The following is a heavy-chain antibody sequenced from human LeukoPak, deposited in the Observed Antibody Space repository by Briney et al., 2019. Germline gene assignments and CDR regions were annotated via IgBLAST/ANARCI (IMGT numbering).Heavy chain of an antibody. J-gene: IGHJ4*02. D-gene: IGHD2-15*01. CDR2: IKQDGSEK. CDR1: GFTFSSYW. CDR3: ARDHDGHCSGGSCYPLFDY. V-gene: IGHV3-7*01. Sequence: GGSLRLSCAASGFTFSSYWMSWVRQAPGKGLEWVANIKQDGSEKYYVDSVKGRFTISRDNAKNSLYLQMNSLRAEDTAVYYCARDHDGHCSGGSCYPLFDYWGQGTLVTVSS.